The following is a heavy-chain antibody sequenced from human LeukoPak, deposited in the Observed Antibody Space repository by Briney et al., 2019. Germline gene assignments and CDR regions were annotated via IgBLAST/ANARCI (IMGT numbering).Heavy chain of an antibody. CDR2: ISDDGNDK. CDR3: ATVDDLDALAD. D-gene: IGHD2-2*03. V-gene: IGHV3-30*04. J-gene: IGHJ3*01. Sequence: GGSLRLSCAASGLTFSSSAMHWVRQASDKGLEWVSTISDDGNDKYYTDSVKGRFTISRDNSRNTLYLQVTSLRSEDTAIYYCATVDDLDALADWGQGTMVTVSS. CDR1: GLTFSSSA.